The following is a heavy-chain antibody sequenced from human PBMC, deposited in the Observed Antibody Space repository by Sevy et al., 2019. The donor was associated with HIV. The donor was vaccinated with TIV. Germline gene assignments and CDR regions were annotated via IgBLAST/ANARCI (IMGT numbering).Heavy chain of an antibody. Sequence: GGSLRLSCAASGFTFSSYGMHWVRQAPGKGLEWVAVIWYDGSNKYYADSVKGRFTISRDNSKNTLYLQMNSLRAEDTAVYYCARDGIPRGMVAAAGHDAFDIWGQGTMVTVSS. CDR1: GFTFSSYG. J-gene: IGHJ3*02. CDR3: ARDGIPRGMVAAAGHDAFDI. V-gene: IGHV3-33*01. CDR2: IWYDGSNK. D-gene: IGHD6-13*01.